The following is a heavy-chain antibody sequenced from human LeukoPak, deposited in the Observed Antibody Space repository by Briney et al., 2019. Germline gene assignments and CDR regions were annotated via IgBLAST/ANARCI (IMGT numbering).Heavy chain of an antibody. J-gene: IGHJ4*02. CDR2: ISSSSSYI. CDR3: ARGYSSSPNFDY. CDR1: GFTLSSYS. V-gene: IGHV3-21*01. D-gene: IGHD6-6*01. Sequence: GGSLRLSCAASGFTLSSYSMNWVRQAPGKGLEWVSSISSSSSYIYYADSVKGRFTISRDNAKNSLYLQMNSLRAEDTAVYYCARGYSSSPNFDYWGQGTLVTVSS.